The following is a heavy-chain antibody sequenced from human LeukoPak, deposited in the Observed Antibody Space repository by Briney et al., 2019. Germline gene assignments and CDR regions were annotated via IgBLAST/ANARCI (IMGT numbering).Heavy chain of an antibody. CDR3: AKGSGTYQGPFDS. J-gene: IGHJ4*02. CDR2: ISWNGDDI. D-gene: IGHD1-26*01. V-gene: IGHV3-9*01. CDR1: GFTFDDYA. Sequence: GGSLRLSCAASGFTFDDYAMHWVRQAPGKGLQWVLTISWNGDDIGYADSVKGRFTISRDNAKNFLYLQMNSLRTEDKALYYCAKGSGTYQGPFDSWGQGTLVTVSS.